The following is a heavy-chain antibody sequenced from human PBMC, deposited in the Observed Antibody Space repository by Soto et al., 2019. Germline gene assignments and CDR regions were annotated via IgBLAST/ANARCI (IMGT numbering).Heavy chain of an antibody. V-gene: IGHV1-2*02. J-gene: IGHJ6*02. CDR1: GYTFTGYY. CDR3: ARGYCSGGRCPNPEPQYYYGMDV. D-gene: IGHD2-15*01. Sequence: ASVKVSCKASGYTFTGYYMHWVRQAPGQGLEWMGWINPNSGGTNYAQKFQGRVTMTRDTSISTAYMELSRLKSDDTAVYYCARGYCSGGRCPNPEPQYYYGMDVWGQGTTVTVYS. CDR2: INPNSGGT.